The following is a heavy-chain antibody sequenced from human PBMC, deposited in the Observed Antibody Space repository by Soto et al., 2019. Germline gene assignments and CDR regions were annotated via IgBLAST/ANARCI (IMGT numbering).Heavy chain of an antibody. CDR2: IIPIFGTA. CDR1: GGTFSSYA. D-gene: IGHD3-22*01. J-gene: IGHJ4*02. V-gene: IGHV1-69*13. Sequence: GASVKVSCKASGGTFSSYAISCVRQAPGQGLEWMGGIIPIFGTANYAQKFQGRVTITADESTSTAYMELSSLRSEDTAVYYCARHYYDSSGPFDYWGQGTLVTVSS. CDR3: ARHYYDSSGPFDY.